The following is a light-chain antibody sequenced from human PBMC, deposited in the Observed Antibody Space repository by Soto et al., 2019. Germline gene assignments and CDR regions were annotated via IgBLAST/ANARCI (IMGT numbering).Light chain of an antibody. CDR2: DAS. CDR1: QSVSNN. Sequence: EILLTQSPATLSLSPGERASLSCRASQSVSNNLAWYQQKPGQAPRLLIYDASNRATGVPARFSGSGSGTDFTLTISSLEPEDFAVYYCQQRYNWPPFTFGQGTRLEIK. V-gene: IGKV3-11*01. CDR3: QQRYNWPPFT. J-gene: IGKJ5*01.